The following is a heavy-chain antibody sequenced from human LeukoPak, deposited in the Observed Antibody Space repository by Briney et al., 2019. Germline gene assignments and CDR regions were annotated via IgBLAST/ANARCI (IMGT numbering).Heavy chain of an antibody. CDR3: ARRQTTYDSSGLPFDY. Sequence: PGKSLKISCKGSGYSFTSYWIGWVRQMPGKGLEWMGIIYPGDSDTRYSPSFQGQVTISADKSISTAYLQWSSLKASDTAMYYCARRQTTYDSSGLPFDYWGQGTLVTVSS. CDR2: IYPGDSDT. CDR1: GYSFTSYW. J-gene: IGHJ4*02. D-gene: IGHD3-22*01. V-gene: IGHV5-51*01.